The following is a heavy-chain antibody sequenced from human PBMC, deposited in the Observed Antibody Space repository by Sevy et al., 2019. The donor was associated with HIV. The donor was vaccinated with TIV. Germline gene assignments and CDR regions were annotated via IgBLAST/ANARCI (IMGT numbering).Heavy chain of an antibody. CDR3: VRGGSDAFDI. CDR1: GFTLRTYG. V-gene: IGHV3-13*04. D-gene: IGHD5-12*01. CDR2: IGPVGET. J-gene: IGHJ3*02. Sequence: GSSWRPSFAASGFTLRTYGMHWVPNSTGKAWEWVSAIGPVGETRYAGSVKGRFTISRENTKKSLYLQMNSLRGVDTAVYYCVRGGSDAFDIWGQGTMVTVSS.